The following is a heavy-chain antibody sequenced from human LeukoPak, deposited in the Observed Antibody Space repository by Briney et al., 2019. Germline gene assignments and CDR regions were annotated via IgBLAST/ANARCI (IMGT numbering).Heavy chain of an antibody. Sequence: AWVRVSRKASGDTFNSYRTSRVRQAPGEGLEWVGDTIPMFGSANYAQKLQGRVTITTDHSTSTAYLELNSLSSEDTAVYYCARVGRSRGALPNPNHYLDVWGKGTTVTVSS. CDR1: GDTFNSYR. CDR3: ARVGRSRGALPNPNHYLDV. J-gene: IGHJ6*03. V-gene: IGHV1-69*05. D-gene: IGHD1-26*01. CDR2: TIPMFGSA.